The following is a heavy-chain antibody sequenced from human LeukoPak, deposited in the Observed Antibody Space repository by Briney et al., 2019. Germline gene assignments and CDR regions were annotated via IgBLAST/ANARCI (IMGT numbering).Heavy chain of an antibody. CDR2: ISGSGGST. Sequence: PGGSLRLSCAASGFTFSSYAMSWVRQAPGKGLEWVSAISGSGGSTYYADSVKGRFTISRDNSKNTLYLQMNSLRAEDTAVYYCAKDNSGYSYRYSVGDFDYWGQGTLVTVSS. J-gene: IGHJ4*02. CDR3: AKDNSGYSYRYSVGDFDY. V-gene: IGHV3-23*01. D-gene: IGHD5-18*01. CDR1: GFTFSSYA.